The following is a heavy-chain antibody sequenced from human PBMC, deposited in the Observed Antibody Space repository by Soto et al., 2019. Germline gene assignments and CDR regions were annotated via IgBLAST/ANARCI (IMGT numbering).Heavy chain of an antibody. D-gene: IGHD5-18*01. V-gene: IGHV1-69*12. CDR3: ASGIQLWLRRINNGYSG. CDR2: IIPMFGTA. CDR1: GGTFSTYA. Sequence: QVQLVQSGAEVKKPESSVKVSCKAPGGTFSTYAISWVRQAPGQGLEWMGGIIPMFGTANYAQRFQDRVTSTAADSTNTVYTELSSLRSEDTAVYFCASGIQLWLRRINNGYSGWGQGTLVTVSS. J-gene: IGHJ4*02.